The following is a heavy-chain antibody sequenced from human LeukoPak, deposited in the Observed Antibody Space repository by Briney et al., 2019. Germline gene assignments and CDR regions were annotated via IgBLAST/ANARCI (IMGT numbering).Heavy chain of an antibody. D-gene: IGHD6-13*01. J-gene: IGHJ4*02. V-gene: IGHV4-34*01. CDR3: ARGLSSWYVGDVYFDY. CDR2: INHSGST. CDR1: GLTFTNYT. Sequence: GSLRLSCAASGLTFTNYTMNWVRQPPGKGLEWIGEINHSGSTNYNPSLKSRVTISVDTSKNQFSLKLSSVTAADTAVYYCARGLSSWYVGDVYFDYWGQGTLVTVSS.